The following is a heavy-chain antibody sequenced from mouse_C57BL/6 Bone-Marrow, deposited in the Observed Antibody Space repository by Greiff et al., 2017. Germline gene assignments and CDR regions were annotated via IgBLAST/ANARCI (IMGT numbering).Heavy chain of an antibody. D-gene: IGHD1-1*01. V-gene: IGHV5-17*01. CDR3: ASYCMDY. Sequence: EVKLVESGGGLVKPGGSLKLSCAASGFTFSDYGMHWVRQAPEQGLEWVAYISSGSSTIYYADTVKGRFTISRDNAKNTLFLQMTSLRSEETAMYYCASYCMDYWGQGTSVTVSA. J-gene: IGHJ4*01. CDR2: ISSGSSTI. CDR1: GFTFSDYG.